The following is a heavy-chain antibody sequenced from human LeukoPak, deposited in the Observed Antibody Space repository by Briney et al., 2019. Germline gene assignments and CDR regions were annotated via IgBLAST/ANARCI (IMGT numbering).Heavy chain of an antibody. J-gene: IGHJ4*02. V-gene: IGHV4-59*08. CDR3: ARHWRGYGDYVVYYFDY. D-gene: IGHD4-17*01. Sequence: SETLSLTCTVSGGSISSYYWSWIRQPPGKGLEWIGYIYYSGSTNYNPSLKSRVTISVDTSKNQFSLKLSSVTAADTAVYYCARHWRGYGDYVVYYFDYWGQGTLVTVSS. CDR1: GGSISSYY. CDR2: IYYSGST.